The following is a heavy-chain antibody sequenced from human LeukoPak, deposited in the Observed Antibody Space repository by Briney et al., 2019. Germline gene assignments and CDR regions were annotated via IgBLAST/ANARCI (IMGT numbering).Heavy chain of an antibody. Sequence: ASVTVSCKASANTFTGYYMHWVRQAPGQGLEWMGWTNPNRGGTNYAQKFHGRVTMTRDTSIGTAYMQLSRLTSDDTAVYYCARLGSSDIWGQGTMVSVSS. J-gene: IGHJ3*02. V-gene: IGHV1-2*02. CDR3: ARLGSSDI. D-gene: IGHD3-16*01. CDR2: TNPNRGGT. CDR1: ANTFTGYY.